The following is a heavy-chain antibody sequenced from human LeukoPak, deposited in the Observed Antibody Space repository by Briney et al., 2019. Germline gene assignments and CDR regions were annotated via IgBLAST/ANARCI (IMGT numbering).Heavy chain of an antibody. CDR1: GFTFSSYY. J-gene: IGHJ4*02. Sequence: PGGSPRLSCSASGFTFSSYYMHWVRQAPGQGLEYIATISSNGDRTNYADSMKGRLAISRDNSENTLYLQMSSVRAEDTAVYYCVKSNWDWGQGTLVTVSS. CDR2: ISSNGDRT. D-gene: IGHD7-27*01. CDR3: VKSNWD. V-gene: IGHV3-64D*06.